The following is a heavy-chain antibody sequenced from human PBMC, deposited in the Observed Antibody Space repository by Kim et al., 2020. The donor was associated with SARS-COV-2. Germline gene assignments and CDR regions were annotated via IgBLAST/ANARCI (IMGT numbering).Heavy chain of an antibody. Sequence: GGSLRLSCAASGFTFDDYAMHWVRQAPGKGLEWVSGINWNSGSIGYADSVKGRFTISRDNAKNSLYLQMNSLRAEDTALYYCARLGDNWFDPWGQRTLVTVSS. CDR3: ARLGDNWFDP. V-gene: IGHV3-9*01. J-gene: IGHJ5*02. D-gene: IGHD1-26*01. CDR2: INWNSGSI. CDR1: GFTFDDYA.